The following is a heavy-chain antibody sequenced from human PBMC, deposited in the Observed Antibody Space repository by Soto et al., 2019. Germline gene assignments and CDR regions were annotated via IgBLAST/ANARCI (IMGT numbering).Heavy chain of an antibody. CDR1: GFTFSSYA. J-gene: IGHJ4*02. V-gene: IGHV3-30-3*01. Sequence: GGSLRLSCAASGFTFSSYAMHWVRQAPGKGLEWVAVISYDGSNKYYADSVKGRFTISRDNSKNTLYLQMNSLRAEDTAVYYCARDLRYCSSTSCYQDYWGQGTLVTVSS. D-gene: IGHD2-2*01. CDR2: ISYDGSNK. CDR3: ARDLRYCSSTSCYQDY.